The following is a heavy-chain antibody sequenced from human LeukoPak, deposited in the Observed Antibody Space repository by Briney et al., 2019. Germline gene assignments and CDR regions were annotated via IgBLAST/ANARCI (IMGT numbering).Heavy chain of an antibody. V-gene: IGHV4-34*01. J-gene: IGHJ6*03. CDR1: GGSFSAYS. CDR3: ARVTVAGTNFYYFYYMDV. CDR2: INHSGSS. D-gene: IGHD6-19*01. Sequence: SETLSLTCAVYGGSFSAYSWTWIRQPPGKGLEWIGEINHSGSSHYNPSLKSRVTIAVDTPKNQFSLNLSSVTAADTAVYYCARVTVAGTNFYYFYYMDVWGQGTTVTVSS.